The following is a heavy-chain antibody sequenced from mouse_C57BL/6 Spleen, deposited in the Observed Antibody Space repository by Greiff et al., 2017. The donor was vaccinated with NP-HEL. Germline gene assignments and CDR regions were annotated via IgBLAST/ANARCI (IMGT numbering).Heavy chain of an antibody. D-gene: IGHD2-3*01. J-gene: IGHJ1*03. CDR2: IWTGGGT. CDR3: ARIYDGYYPGYFDV. Sequence: VKLMESGPGLVAPSQSLSITCTVSGFSLTSYAISWVRQPPGKGLEWLGVIWTGGGTNYNSALKSRLSISKDNSKSQVFLKMNSLQTDDTARYYCARIYDGYYPGYFDVWGTGTTVTVSS. CDR1: GFSLTSYA. V-gene: IGHV2-9-1*01.